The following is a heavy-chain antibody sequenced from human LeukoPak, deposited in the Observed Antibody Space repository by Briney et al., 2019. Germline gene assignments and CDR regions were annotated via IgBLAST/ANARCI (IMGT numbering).Heavy chain of an antibody. D-gene: IGHD6-13*01. Sequence: GGSLRLSCAASGFTFSSYAMHWVRQAPGKGLEWVAVISYDGSNKYYADSVKGRFTISRDNSKNTLYLQMNSLRAEDTAVYYCARADLSSWYYYYYMDVWGKGTKVTVSS. J-gene: IGHJ6*03. CDR3: ARADLSSWYYYYYMDV. CDR2: ISYDGSNK. V-gene: IGHV3-30*01. CDR1: GFTFSSYA.